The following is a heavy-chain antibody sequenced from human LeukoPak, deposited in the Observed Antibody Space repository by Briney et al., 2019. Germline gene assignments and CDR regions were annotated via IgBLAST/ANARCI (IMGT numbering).Heavy chain of an antibody. V-gene: IGHV4-39*07. D-gene: IGHD6-13*01. CDR1: GGSISSIIYY. CDR3: ARGSRYSSSWFYFDY. J-gene: IGHJ4*02. CDR2: IYYSGST. Sequence: KASETLSLTCTVSGGSISSIIYYWGWIRQPPGKGLEWIGTIYYSGSTYYNPSLKSRVTISVDTSKNQFSLKLSSVTAADTAVYYCARGSRYSSSWFYFDYWGQGTLVTVSS.